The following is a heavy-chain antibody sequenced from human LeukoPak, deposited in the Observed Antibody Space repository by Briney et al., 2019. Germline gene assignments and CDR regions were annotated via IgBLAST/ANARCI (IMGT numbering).Heavy chain of an antibody. CDR3: ATRGYCSTTTCYAPQP. V-gene: IGHV3-23*01. CDR1: GFTFDSYA. Sequence: PGGSLRLSCAASGFTFDSYAMSWVRQAPGKGLEWVSGINGSGGSTYYANSVKGRFTISRDNSKNTLYLQMNSLRVEDTAVYYCATRGYCSTTTCYAPQPWGQGTLVTVRS. CDR2: INGSGGST. D-gene: IGHD2-2*01. J-gene: IGHJ5*02.